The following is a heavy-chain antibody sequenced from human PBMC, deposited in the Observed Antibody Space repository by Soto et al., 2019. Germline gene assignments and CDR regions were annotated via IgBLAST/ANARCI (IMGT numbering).Heavy chain of an antibody. CDR1: GGTFSSYA. CDR2: IIPIFGTA. Sequence: ASVKVCCKASGGTFSSYAISWVRQAPGQGLEWMGGIIPIFGTANYAQKFQGRVTITADESTSTAYMELSSLRSEDTAVYYCARDHSSSCPGCFDYWGQGTLVTVSS. J-gene: IGHJ4*02. V-gene: IGHV1-69*13. D-gene: IGHD6-13*01. CDR3: ARDHSSSCPGCFDY.